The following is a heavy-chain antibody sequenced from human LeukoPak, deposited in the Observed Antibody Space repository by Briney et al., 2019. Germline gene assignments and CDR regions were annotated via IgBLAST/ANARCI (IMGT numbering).Heavy chain of an antibody. J-gene: IGHJ5*02. CDR2: INPNSGGT. D-gene: IGHD2-2*01. V-gene: IGHV1-2*02. CDR3: ARDPRYCSSTSCRPWNWFDP. Sequence: ASVKVSCKASGYTFTGYYMHWVRQAPGQGLEWMGWINPNSGGTNYAQKFQGRVTMTRDTSISTAYMELSRLRSDETAVYYCARDPRYCSSTSCRPWNWFDPWGQGTLVTVSS. CDR1: GYTFTGYY.